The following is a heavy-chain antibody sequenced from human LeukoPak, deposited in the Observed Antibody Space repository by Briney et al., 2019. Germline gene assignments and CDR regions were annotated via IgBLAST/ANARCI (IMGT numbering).Heavy chain of an antibody. V-gene: IGHV4-30-2*01. CDR1: GGSMSSGGYS. CDR3: ARVARGGSGSYYSEYFQH. Sequence: PSQTLSLTCAVSGGSMSSGGYSWSWIRQPPGEGLELIVYIYHSGNTYYIPSLKSRVTISVDRSKNQLSLNLTSVTAADAAVYYCARVARGGSGSYYSEYFQHWGQGTLVTVSS. J-gene: IGHJ1*01. D-gene: IGHD3-10*01. CDR2: IYHSGNT.